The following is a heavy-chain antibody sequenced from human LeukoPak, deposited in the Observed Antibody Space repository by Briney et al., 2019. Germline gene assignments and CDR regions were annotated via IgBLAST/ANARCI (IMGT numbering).Heavy chain of an antibody. CDR3: ARDRDGYNLDF. V-gene: IGHV5-51*01. Sequence: GESLKISCKGSGYSFTGYCIDWVRQMPGKGLEWMGIIYPGDSDTIYSPPFQGHVTISADKSSSTAYLEWSSLKASDTAMYYCARDRDGYNLDFWGQGTMVTVSS. D-gene: IGHD5-24*01. CDR2: IYPGDSDT. CDR1: GYSFTGYC. J-gene: IGHJ3*01.